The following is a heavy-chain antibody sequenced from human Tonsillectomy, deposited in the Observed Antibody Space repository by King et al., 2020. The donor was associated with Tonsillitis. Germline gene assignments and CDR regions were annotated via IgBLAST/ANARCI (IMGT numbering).Heavy chain of an antibody. CDR2: INPSGGST. D-gene: IGHD2-21*02. J-gene: IGHJ6*02. CDR1: GYSFTTSY. CDR3: ASEFCGDDGHNYYYYGMDV. Sequence: QLVQSGAEVKKPGASVKISCKASGYSFTTSYMHWVRQAPGQGLEWMGIINPSGGSTNYAQKFQGRVTMTRDASTSTAYMDLSSLRVEDTAVYYCASEFCGDDGHNYYYYGMDVWGQGTTVTVSS. V-gene: IGHV1-46*01.